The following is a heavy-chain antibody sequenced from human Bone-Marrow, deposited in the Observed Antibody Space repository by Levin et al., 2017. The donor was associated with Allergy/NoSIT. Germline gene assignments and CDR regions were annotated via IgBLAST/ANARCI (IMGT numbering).Heavy chain of an antibody. D-gene: IGHD3-10*01. J-gene: IGHJ4*02. CDR2: IWYDGSNK. CDR3: ARGYYYRSWSYYTPLNY. CDR1: GFTFSSYG. Sequence: GGSLRLSCAASGFTFSSYGMHWVRQAPGKGLEWVALIWYDGSNKYYADSVKGRFTISRDNSENTLYLQMKSLRAEDTAVYYWARGYYYRSWSYYTPLNYWGQGTLVTVSS. V-gene: IGHV3-33*01.